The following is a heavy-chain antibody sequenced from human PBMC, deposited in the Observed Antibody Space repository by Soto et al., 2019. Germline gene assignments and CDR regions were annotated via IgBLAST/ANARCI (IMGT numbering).Heavy chain of an antibody. J-gene: IGHJ4*02. CDR2: IKSKTDGGTS. Sequence: EVQLVESGGGLVKPGASLRLSCAASGFTFNNAWMSWVRQAPGKGLEWVGRIKSKTDGGTSDYAAPVKGRFTISRDDSESTLYLQMNRLKSENIAVYYCTTVGANHGGAFDYWGQGALVTVSS. V-gene: IGHV3-15*01. CDR3: TTVGANHGGAFDY. D-gene: IGHD3-16*01. CDR1: GFTFNNAW.